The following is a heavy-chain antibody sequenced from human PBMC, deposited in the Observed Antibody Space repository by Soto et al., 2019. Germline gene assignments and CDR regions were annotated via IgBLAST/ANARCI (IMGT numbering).Heavy chain of an antibody. J-gene: IGHJ4*02. V-gene: IGHV4-59*01. CDR1: GGSISGYY. Sequence: SETLSLTCSVSGGSISGYYWSWIRQSPGKGLEWLGYVYYTGSTNYSPSLRSRVSISVDTSKNEFSLRLSSVTAADTAVYFCARSVAVPGAHIDYWGQGTQVTVSS. D-gene: IGHD6-19*01. CDR2: VYYTGST. CDR3: ARSVAVPGAHIDY.